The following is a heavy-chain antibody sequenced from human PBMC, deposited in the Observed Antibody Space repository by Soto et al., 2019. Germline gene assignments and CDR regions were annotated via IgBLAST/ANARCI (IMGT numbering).Heavy chain of an antibody. D-gene: IGHD1-7*01. CDR3: EGESGENWTYEAY. CDR1: GDTITSFS. CDR2: ISSTGNT. J-gene: IGHJ4*02. Sequence: SETLSLTCTVSGDTITSFSWNWIRQSAGKGLEWIGRISSTGNTHYNPSLESRVTMSLDTSKNQFSLKLTSATAADTAVYYCEGESGENWTYEAYWGQGTLVTVSS. V-gene: IGHV4-4*07.